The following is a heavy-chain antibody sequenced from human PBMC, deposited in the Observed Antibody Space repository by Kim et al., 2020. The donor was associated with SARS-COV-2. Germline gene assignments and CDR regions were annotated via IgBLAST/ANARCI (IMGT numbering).Heavy chain of an antibody. Sequence: GGSLRLSCAASGFSFRSYWMGWVRQAPGKGLEWVANMKQDENEKYYMDSVKGRFTISRDNAKNSLYLQMNSLRAEDTAVYYCARVNNIFDYWGQGTLVTVSS. D-gene: IGHD1-20*01. CDR2: MKQDENEK. J-gene: IGHJ4*02. V-gene: IGHV3-7*03. CDR1: GFSFRSYW. CDR3: ARVNNIFDY.